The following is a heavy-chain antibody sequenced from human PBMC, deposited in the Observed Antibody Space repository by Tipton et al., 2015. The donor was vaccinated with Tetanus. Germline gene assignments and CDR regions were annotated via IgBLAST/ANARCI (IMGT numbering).Heavy chain of an antibody. D-gene: IGHD1-1*01. CDR1: GGSISSDGAY. CDR2: IYYTERT. CDR3: ARANNEFPKKGPFDS. Sequence: TLSLTCTVSGGSISSDGAYWSWIRQHPGEGLEWIGNIYYTERTSYTPSLDSRVTISVDTSKNHFSLRLTSVTAADTAVYYCARANNEFPKKGPFDSWGQGRLVIVSS. J-gene: IGHJ4*02. V-gene: IGHV4-31*03.